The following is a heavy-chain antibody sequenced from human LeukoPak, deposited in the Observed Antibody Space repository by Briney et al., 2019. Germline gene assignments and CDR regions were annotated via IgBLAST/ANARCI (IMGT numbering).Heavy chain of an antibody. CDR3: ARVFQKQLSDY. J-gene: IGHJ4*02. V-gene: IGHV1-2*02. CDR1: GYTLTDYY. Sequence: ASVKVSCKASGYTLTDYYLHWVRQAPGQGLQWMGWINPNSGATQNAQNFQGRVTMTRDTSISTAYMELSRLRSDDTAVYYCARVFQKQLSDYWGQGSLVTVSS. CDR2: INPNSGAT. D-gene: IGHD6-13*01.